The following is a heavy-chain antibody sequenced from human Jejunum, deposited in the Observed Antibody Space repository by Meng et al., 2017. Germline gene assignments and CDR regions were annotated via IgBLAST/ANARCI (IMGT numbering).Heavy chain of an antibody. CDR2: INPNSGGT. CDR3: ALCGGNCYTADS. D-gene: IGHD2-21*01. Sequence: LPLVPSGAEVKKPGLSVKVSCQASGPTFSDYYIHWVRQAPGQGLEWMGRINPNSGGTDPAQSFQGRVTMTRGTSLGTAFMELSSLRSDDTAMYYCALCGGNCYTADSWGQGTLVTVSS. CDR1: GPTFSDYY. J-gene: IGHJ4*02. V-gene: IGHV1-2*06.